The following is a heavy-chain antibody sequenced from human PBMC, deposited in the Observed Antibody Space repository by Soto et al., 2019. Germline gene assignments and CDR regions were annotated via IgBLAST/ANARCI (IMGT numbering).Heavy chain of an antibody. D-gene: IGHD2-15*01. J-gene: IGHJ4*02. CDR2: ISYDGSNK. CDR1: GFTFSSYG. Sequence: QVQLVESGGGVVQPGRSLRLSCAASGFTFSSYGMHWVRQAPGMGLEWVAVISYDGSNKYYADSVKGRFTISRDNSKNTLYLHMNSLRAEDTAVYYCAKDLGYCSGGSCLLLDYWGQGTLVTVSS. CDR3: AKDLGYCSGGSCLLLDY. V-gene: IGHV3-30*18.